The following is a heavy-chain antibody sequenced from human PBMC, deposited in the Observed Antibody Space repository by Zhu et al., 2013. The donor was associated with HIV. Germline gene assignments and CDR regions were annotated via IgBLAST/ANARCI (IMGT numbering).Heavy chain of an antibody. V-gene: IGHV3-30-3*01. CDR3: AKDSSIAVAADEY. J-gene: IGHJ4*02. D-gene: IGHD6-19*01. CDR2: ISYDGSNK. Sequence: VQLVESGGGVVQPGRSLRLSCAASGFTFSSYAMHWVRQAPGKGLEWVAVISYDGSNKYYADSVKGRFTISRDNSKNTLYLQMNSLRAEDTAVYYCAKDSSIAVAADEYWGQGTLVTVSS. CDR1: GFTFSSYA.